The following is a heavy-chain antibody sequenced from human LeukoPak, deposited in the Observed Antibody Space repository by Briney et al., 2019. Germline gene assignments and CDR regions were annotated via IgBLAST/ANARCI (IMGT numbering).Heavy chain of an antibody. CDR1: GYTFTGYY. J-gene: IGHJ4*02. V-gene: IGHV1-2*06. CDR3: ARNSYYGSGSYYTAIDY. CDR2: INPNSGGT. Sequence: ASVKVSCKASGYTFTGYYVHWVRQAPGQGLEWMGRINPNSGGTNYAQKFQGRVTMTRDTSISTAYMELSRLRSDDTAVYYCARNSYYGSGSYYTAIDYWGQGTLVTVSS. D-gene: IGHD3-10*01.